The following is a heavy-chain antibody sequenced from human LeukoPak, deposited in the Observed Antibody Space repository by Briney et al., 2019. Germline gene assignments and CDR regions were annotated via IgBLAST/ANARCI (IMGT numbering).Heavy chain of an antibody. J-gene: IGHJ4*02. CDR2: IIPIFGTA. D-gene: IGHD3-3*01. CDR3: ARDPPFWSGYLSDY. V-gene: IGHV1-69*05. CDR1: GGTFSSYA. Sequence: SVKVSCKASGGTFSSYAISWVRQAPGQGLEWMGRIIPIFGTANYAQKFQGRVTITTDESTRTAYMELSSLRSEDTAVYYCARDPPFWSGYLSDYWGQGTLVTVSS.